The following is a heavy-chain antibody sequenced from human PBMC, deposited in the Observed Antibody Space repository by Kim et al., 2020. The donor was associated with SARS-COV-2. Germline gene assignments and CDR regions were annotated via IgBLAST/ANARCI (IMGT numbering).Heavy chain of an antibody. Sequence: GGSLRLSCAASGFTFSSYAMHWVRQAPGKGLEWVAVISYDGSNKYYADSVKGRFTISRDNSKNTLYLQMNSLRAEDTAVYYCAREGTKLRYFDWLGGEDFDYWGQGTLVTVSS. CDR3: AREGTKLRYFDWLGGEDFDY. D-gene: IGHD3-9*01. CDR2: ISYDGSNK. CDR1: GFTFSSYA. V-gene: IGHV3-30*04. J-gene: IGHJ4*02.